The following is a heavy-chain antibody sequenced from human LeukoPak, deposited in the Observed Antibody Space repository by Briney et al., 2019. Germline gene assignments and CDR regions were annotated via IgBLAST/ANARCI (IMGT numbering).Heavy chain of an antibody. CDR2: IYTSGST. J-gene: IGHJ4*02. CDR3: ARTRLEYSSSWYDDY. V-gene: IGHV4-4*07. CDR1: GGSISSYY. D-gene: IGHD6-13*01. Sequence: SETLSLTCTVSGGSISSYYWSWIRQPAGKGLEWIGRIYTSGSTNYNPSLKSRVTMSVDTSKNHFSLKLSSVTAADTAAYYCARTRLEYSSSWYDDYWGQGTLVTVSS.